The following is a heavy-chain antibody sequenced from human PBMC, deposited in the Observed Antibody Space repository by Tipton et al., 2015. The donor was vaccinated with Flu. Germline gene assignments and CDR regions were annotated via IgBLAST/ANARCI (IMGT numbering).Heavy chain of an antibody. CDR2: VHYSGST. J-gene: IGHJ4*02. D-gene: IGHD5-12*01. V-gene: IGHV4-59*02. CDR1: GGSGTNHY. Sequence: LRLSCAVSGGSGTNHYFSWIRQPPGKGLEWIGYVHYSGSTSYKPSPKSRVAMSVDTSRNQFSLRLSTVTAADTAVYYCAKDFIRGSGNDPAWGQGTLVTVSS. CDR3: AKDFIRGSGNDPA.